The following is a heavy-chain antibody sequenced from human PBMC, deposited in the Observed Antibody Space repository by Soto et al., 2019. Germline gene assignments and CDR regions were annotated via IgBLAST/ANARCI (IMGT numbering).Heavy chain of an antibody. CDR1: GFTFSSYG. J-gene: IGHJ2*01. D-gene: IGHD1-26*01. CDR2: ISYDGSNK. CDR3: ASYGGRVGPEGYFDL. V-gene: IGHV3-30*03. Sequence: QVQLVESGGGVVQPGRSLRLSCAASGFTFSSYGMHWVRQAPGKGLEWVAVISYDGSNKYYADSVKGRFTISRDNSKNTLYLQMNSLRAEDTAVYYCASYGGRVGPEGYFDLWGRGTLVTVSS.